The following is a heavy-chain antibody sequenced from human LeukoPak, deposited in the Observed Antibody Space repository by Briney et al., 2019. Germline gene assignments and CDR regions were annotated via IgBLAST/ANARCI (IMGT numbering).Heavy chain of an antibody. J-gene: IGHJ4*02. CDR3: ARDRGGIAVE. CDR1: GFTFSSYS. D-gene: IGHD6-19*01. CDR2: ISSSSSYI. V-gene: IGHV3-21*01. Sequence: GGSLRLSCAASGFTFSSYSMTWVRQAPGKGLEWVSSISSSSSYIYYADSVKGRFTISRDNAKNSLYLQMNSLRAEDTAVYYCARDRGGIAVEGGQGTLVTVSS.